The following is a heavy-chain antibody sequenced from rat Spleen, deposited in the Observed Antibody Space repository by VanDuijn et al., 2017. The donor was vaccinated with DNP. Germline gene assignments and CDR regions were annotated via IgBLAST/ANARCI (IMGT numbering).Heavy chain of an antibody. CDR3: AGTPNYKGD. J-gene: IGHJ2*01. D-gene: IGHD1-10*01. CDR2: IKAKSNNYAT. CDR1: GFTFSTAW. Sequence: EVQVLESGGGLVQPGNSLKLSCATSGFTFSTAWMYWYRQFPEKRLEWVARIKAKSNNYATYYTESVKGRFTISRDDSKSSIYLQMNNLKEEDTSIYYGAGTPNYKGDWGQGAMVTVSS. V-gene: IGHV6-6*01.